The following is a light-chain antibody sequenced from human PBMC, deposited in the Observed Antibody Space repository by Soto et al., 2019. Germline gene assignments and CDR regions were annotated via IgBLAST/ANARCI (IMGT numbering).Light chain of an antibody. CDR3: PQRDSFPIT. CDR1: QNLSRYF. J-gene: IGKJ5*01. Sequence: EVVFTQSPGTLSLSPGDRASLSCRASQNLSRYFLAWYQNKPGQAPRLLISGASRKATGIPDRVNGAWSGTDFTLTISSLEPEDFALSYGPQRDSFPITGGQGTRLDIK. V-gene: IGKV3-20*01. CDR2: GAS.